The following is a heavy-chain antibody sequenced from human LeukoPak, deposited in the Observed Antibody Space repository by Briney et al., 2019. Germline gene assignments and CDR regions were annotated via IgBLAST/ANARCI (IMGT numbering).Heavy chain of an antibody. CDR2: FDPAHGEI. CDR3: ATDLHYYAAGSFYIGY. J-gene: IGHJ4*02. Sequence: ASVKVSCKVSGFTVIEFSMHWVRQVPGKGLEWMGGFDPAHGEIVYAQKFQGRVTMTEDTSTDTAYMELRSLRSEDTAVYYCATDLHYYAAGSFYIGYWGQGTLVTVSS. CDR1: GFTVIEFS. D-gene: IGHD3-10*01. V-gene: IGHV1-24*01.